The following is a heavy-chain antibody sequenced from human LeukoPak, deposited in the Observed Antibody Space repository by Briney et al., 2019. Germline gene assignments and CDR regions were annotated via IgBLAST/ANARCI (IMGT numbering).Heavy chain of an antibody. D-gene: IGHD2-21*02. CDR3: AKSLKVVTASDAFDI. V-gene: IGHV3-23*01. Sequence: TGGSLRLSCAASGFTFDDYGMSWVRQAPGKGLEWVSAISGSGGSTYYADSVKGRFTISRDNSKNTLYLQMNSLRAEDTAVYYCAKSLKVVTASDAFDIWGQGTMVTVSS. CDR2: ISGSGGST. CDR1: GFTFDDYG. J-gene: IGHJ3*02.